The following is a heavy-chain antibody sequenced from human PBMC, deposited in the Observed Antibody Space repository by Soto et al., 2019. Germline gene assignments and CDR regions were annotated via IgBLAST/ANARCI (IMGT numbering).Heavy chain of an antibody. Sequence: QVHLQESGPGLVKPSQTLSLTCTFSSGSINSGGYYWGWIRPHPGKRLEWIGYIYYSGSTYYNPSLKSRVTISVDTSKNQFSLKLRSVTAADTAVYYCARENHSGYERAFDYWGQGTLVTVSS. CDR1: SGSINSGGYY. V-gene: IGHV4-31*03. D-gene: IGHD5-12*01. J-gene: IGHJ4*02. CDR3: ARENHSGYERAFDY. CDR2: IYYSGST.